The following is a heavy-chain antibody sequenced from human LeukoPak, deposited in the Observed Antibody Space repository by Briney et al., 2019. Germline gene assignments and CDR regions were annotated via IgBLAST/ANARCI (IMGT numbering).Heavy chain of an antibody. CDR2: IYGGGST. D-gene: IGHD1-26*01. Sequence: GGSLRLSCAASGFTVSSNFMAWVRQAPGEGLEWVSVIYGGGSTFYADSVKGRFTISRDNSKNTLYLQMNSLRAEDTAVYYCAKDLTIIVGPPRWDFDYWGQGTLVTVSS. J-gene: IGHJ4*02. V-gene: IGHV3-53*01. CDR1: GFTVSSNF. CDR3: AKDLTIIVGPPRWDFDY.